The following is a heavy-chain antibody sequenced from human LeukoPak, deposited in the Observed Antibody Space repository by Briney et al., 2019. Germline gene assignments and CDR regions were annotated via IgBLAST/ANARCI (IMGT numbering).Heavy chain of an antibody. V-gene: IGHV3-21*01. CDR2: ISSSSSYI. Sequence: GGSLRLSCAASGFTFSSYSMNWVRQAPGKGLEWVSSISSSSSYIYYADSVKGRFTISRDNAKNSLYLQMNSLRAEDTAVYYCAREFWFGELLSHYYYYYYMDVWGKGTTVTISS. J-gene: IGHJ6*03. D-gene: IGHD3-10*01. CDR1: GFTFSSYS. CDR3: AREFWFGELLSHYYYYYYMDV.